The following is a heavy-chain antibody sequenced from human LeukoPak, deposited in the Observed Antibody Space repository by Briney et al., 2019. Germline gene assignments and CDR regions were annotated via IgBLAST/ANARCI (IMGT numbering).Heavy chain of an antibody. Sequence: GESLKISCKGSGYSFTSYWIGWVRQMPGKGLEWMGIIYPGDSDTRYSPSFQGQVTISADKSISTAYLQWSSLKASGTAMYYCARLPYDILTGYYIGVFDYWGQGTLDTVSS. CDR1: GYSFTSYW. D-gene: IGHD3-9*01. J-gene: IGHJ4*02. V-gene: IGHV5-51*01. CDR3: ARLPYDILTGYYIGVFDY. CDR2: IYPGDSDT.